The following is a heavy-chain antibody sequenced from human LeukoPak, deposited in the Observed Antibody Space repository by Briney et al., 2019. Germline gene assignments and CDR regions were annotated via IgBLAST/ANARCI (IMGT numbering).Heavy chain of an antibody. Sequence: GASVKISCKASGYTFTDYYIHWVRHAPGQRLEWMAFINPDSGDSYSAPKFQGRDTMTRHTCISTASMELNWMTSDDTAVYYCATGVATAFTYWGQGTLVTVSS. J-gene: IGHJ4*02. CDR1: GYTFTDYY. CDR3: ATGVATAFTY. D-gene: IGHD3-3*01. CDR2: INPDSGDS. V-gene: IGHV1-2*02.